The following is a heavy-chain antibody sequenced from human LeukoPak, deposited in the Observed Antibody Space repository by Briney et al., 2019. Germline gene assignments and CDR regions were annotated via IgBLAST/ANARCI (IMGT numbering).Heavy chain of an antibody. CDR2: INPDNGVT. D-gene: IGHD1-26*01. CDR1: GYTFTSYG. V-gene: IGHV1-2*02. J-gene: IGHJ4*02. Sequence: ASVKVSCKASGYTFTSYGISWVRQAPGQGLEWMGWINPDNGVTNYAQKFQGRVTMTRDTSISTAYMELSRLRSDDTAVYYCARDWEKWELPDYWGQGTLVTVSS. CDR3: ARDWEKWELPDY.